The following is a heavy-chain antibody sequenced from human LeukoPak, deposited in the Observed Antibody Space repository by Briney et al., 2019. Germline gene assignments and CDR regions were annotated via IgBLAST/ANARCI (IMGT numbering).Heavy chain of an antibody. CDR3: AKDSFDIVVVPAANDYYYYYMDV. CDR1: GFTFSSYG. CDR2: ISGSGGST. D-gene: IGHD2-2*01. V-gene: IGHV3-23*01. Sequence: PGGSLRLSRAASGFTFSSYGMSWVRQAPGKGLEWVSAISGSGGSTYYADSVKGRFTISRDNSKNTLYLQMNSLRAEDTAVYYCAKDSFDIVVVPAANDYYYYYMDVWGKGTTVTISS. J-gene: IGHJ6*03.